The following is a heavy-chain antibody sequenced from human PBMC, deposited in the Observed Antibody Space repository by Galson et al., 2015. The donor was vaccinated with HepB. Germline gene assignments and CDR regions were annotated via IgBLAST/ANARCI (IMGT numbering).Heavy chain of an antibody. CDR2: FDPEDGET. Sequence: SVKVSCKVSGYTLTELPMHWVRQAPGKGLEWMGGFDPEDGETIYAQKFQGRVTMTEDTSTDTAYMELSSLRSEDTAVYYCATVRSELPAANNWFDPWGQGTLVTVSS. V-gene: IGHV1-24*01. CDR3: ATVRSELPAANNWFDP. J-gene: IGHJ5*02. D-gene: IGHD2-2*01. CDR1: GYTLTELP.